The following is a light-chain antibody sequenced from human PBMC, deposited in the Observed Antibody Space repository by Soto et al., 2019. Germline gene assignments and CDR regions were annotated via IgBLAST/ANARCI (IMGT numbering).Light chain of an antibody. CDR2: AAS. CDR1: QGITNS. Sequence: DIQLTQSPSFLSASVGDRVTITCRASQGITNSLAWYQQKPGKAPNLLIYAASTLQGGVPSRFSGSGSGTDYTLTISSLQPEDFATYYYQQLTSNPLTFGGGTKVEIK. J-gene: IGKJ4*01. V-gene: IGKV1-9*01. CDR3: QQLTSNPLT.